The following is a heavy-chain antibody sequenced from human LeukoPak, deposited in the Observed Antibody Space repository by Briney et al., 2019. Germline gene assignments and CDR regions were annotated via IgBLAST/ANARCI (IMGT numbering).Heavy chain of an antibody. CDR2: ISSSSSYI. Sequence: GGSLRLSCAASGFTFSSYSMNWVRQAPGKGLEWVSSISSSSSYIYYADSVKGRFTISRDNAKNSLYLQTNSLRAEDTAVYYCALAPGRLRGVNKYWGQGTLVTVSS. CDR3: ALAPGRLRGVNKY. D-gene: IGHD3-10*01. V-gene: IGHV3-21*01. CDR1: GFTFSSYS. J-gene: IGHJ4*02.